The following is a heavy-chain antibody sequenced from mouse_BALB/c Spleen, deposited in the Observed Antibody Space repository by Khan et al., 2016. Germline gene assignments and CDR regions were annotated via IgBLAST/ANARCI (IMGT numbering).Heavy chain of an antibody. D-gene: IGHD1-1*01. CDR1: GFNIKDTY. CDR2: IDPATGNA. V-gene: IGHV14-3*02. J-gene: IGHJ4*01. CDR3: GRCCCGSSYAMNY. Sequence: VQLQQPGAELVKPGASVKLSCTASGFNIKDTYMHWVKQRPEQGLEWIGRIDPATGNARYDPKFQGKATITADTSSNTAYLQLSSLTSEDTAVSYWGRCCCGSSYAMNYWGQGTSVTVSS.